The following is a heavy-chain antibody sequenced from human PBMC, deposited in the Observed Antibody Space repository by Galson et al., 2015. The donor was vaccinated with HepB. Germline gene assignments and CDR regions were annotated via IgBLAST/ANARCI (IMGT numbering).Heavy chain of an antibody. V-gene: IGHV1-46*01. CDR1: GYLFTTYY. Sequence: SVKVSCKASGYLFTTYYVHWVRQAPGQGLEWMGIINPSGSATTYAQKFQDRVTLTHDTSATAVYMELRSLTSDDTAMYYCARGSLLLRWIDNWGQGTLVTVAS. CDR2: INPSGSAT. J-gene: IGHJ5*02. CDR3: ARGSLLLRWIDN.